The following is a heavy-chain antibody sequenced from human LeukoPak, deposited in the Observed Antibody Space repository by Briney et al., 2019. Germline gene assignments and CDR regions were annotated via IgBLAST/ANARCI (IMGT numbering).Heavy chain of an antibody. J-gene: IGHJ6*02. CDR3: AKFQFVAPRGINCYYYGMDV. CDR1: GFTFSSYG. Sequence: GGSLRLSCAASGFTFSSYGMHWVRQAPGKGLEWVAVISYDGSNKYYADSVKGRFTISRDNSKNTLYLQMNSLRAEDTAFYYCAKFQFVAPRGINCYYYGMDVWGQGTTVTVSS. CDR2: ISYDGSNK. D-gene: IGHD5-24*01. V-gene: IGHV3-30*18.